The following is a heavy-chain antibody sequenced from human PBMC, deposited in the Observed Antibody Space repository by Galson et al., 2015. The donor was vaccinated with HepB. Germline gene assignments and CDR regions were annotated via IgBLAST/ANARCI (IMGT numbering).Heavy chain of an antibody. CDR2: ISSSSSTI. CDR1: GFTFSSYS. V-gene: IGHV3-48*01. D-gene: IGHD3-10*01. J-gene: IGHJ4*02. CDR3: ARVLDGWDY. Sequence: SLRLSCAASGFTFSSYSMNWVRQAPGKGLEWVSYISSSSSTIYYADSVKGRFTISRDNAKNSLYLQMNSLRAEDTAVYYCARVLDGWDYWGQGTLVTVSS.